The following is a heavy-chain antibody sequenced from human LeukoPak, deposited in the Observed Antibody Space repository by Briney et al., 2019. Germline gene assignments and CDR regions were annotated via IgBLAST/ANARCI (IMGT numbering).Heavy chain of an antibody. D-gene: IGHD4-17*01. CDR3: ARNYGDYRGSYWYFDL. Sequence: GGSLRLSCAASGFTFSNYAMSWVRQAPGKGLEWVSALSGSGTKTYYADSVKGRFSISRDNSKNTLYLQMNSLRAEDTAVYYCARNYGDYRGSYWYFDLWGRGTLVTVSS. CDR2: LSGSGTKT. V-gene: IGHV3-23*01. CDR1: GFTFSNYA. J-gene: IGHJ2*01.